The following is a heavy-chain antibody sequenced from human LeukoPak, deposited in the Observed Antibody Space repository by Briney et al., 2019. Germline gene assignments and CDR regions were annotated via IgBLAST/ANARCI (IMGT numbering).Heavy chain of an antibody. Sequence: PGGSLRLSCAASGFTFSDYYMSWIRQAPGKGLKWVAIISYDGSNKFYSDSVKGRFTISRDNSKNTLYLQMNRLRAEDTAVYYCARETAVIGDDAFDIWGQGTMVTVSS. CDR3: ARETAVIGDDAFDI. CDR2: ISYDGSNK. CDR1: GFTFSDYY. J-gene: IGHJ3*02. D-gene: IGHD2-21*01. V-gene: IGHV3-30*03.